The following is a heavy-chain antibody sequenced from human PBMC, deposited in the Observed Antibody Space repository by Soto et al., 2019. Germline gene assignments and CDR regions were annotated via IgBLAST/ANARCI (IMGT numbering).Heavy chain of an antibody. D-gene: IGHD1-26*01. Sequence: EVQVVESGGGLVQPGGSLRLSCAASGSTFSDHYMDWVRQAPGKGLEWVGRIKNKANSYTTEFAPSVKGRFTISRDDSQNSLYLQMNSLKAEDTALYYCARVRLGATTRYFDYWGRGTLVSVSS. CDR3: ARVRLGATTRYFDY. CDR2: IKNKANSYTT. CDR1: GSTFSDHY. J-gene: IGHJ4*02. V-gene: IGHV3-72*01.